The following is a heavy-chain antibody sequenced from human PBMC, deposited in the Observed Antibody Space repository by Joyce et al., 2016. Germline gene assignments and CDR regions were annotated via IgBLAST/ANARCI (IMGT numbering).Heavy chain of an antibody. Sequence: EVQLLESGGGLVQPGGSLSLSCAASGFTFSSFAMRWVRQAPGKGLEWVAGITGSGGNRYYAESEKGRLTISRDNSKNTLYLHMNSLRAEDTALYYCAKEDDVVVVLRGFDAWGQGTLVTVSS. CDR3: AKEDDVVVVLRGFDA. D-gene: IGHD2-15*01. CDR1: GFTFSSFA. J-gene: IGHJ5*02. V-gene: IGHV3-23*01. CDR2: ITGSGGNR.